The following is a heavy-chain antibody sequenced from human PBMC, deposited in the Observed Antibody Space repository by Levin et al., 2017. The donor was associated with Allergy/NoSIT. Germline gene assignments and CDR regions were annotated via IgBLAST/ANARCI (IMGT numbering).Heavy chain of an antibody. Sequence: ETLSLTCAASGFTFSSYAMSWVRQAPGKGLEWVSAISGSGGSTYYADSVKGRFTISRDNSKNTLYLQMNSLRAEDTAVYYCAKHKGLDGYNPLDYWGQGTLVTVSS. CDR1: GFTFSSYA. J-gene: IGHJ4*02. V-gene: IGHV3-23*01. CDR3: AKHKGLDGYNPLDY. D-gene: IGHD5-24*01. CDR2: ISGSGGST.